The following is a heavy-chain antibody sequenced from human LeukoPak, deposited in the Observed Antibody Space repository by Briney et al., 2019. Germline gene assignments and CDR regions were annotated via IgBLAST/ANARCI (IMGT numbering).Heavy chain of an antibody. CDR1: GFTFSSYG. CDR2: ISYDGSNK. Sequence: GRSLRLSCAASGFTFSSYGMHWVRQAPGKGLEWVAVISYDGSNKYYADSVKGRFTISRDNSKNALYLQMNSLRAEDTAVYYCAHGGYPLTYWGQGTLVTVSS. CDR3: AHGGYPLTY. J-gene: IGHJ4*02. D-gene: IGHD4-17*01. V-gene: IGHV3-30*03.